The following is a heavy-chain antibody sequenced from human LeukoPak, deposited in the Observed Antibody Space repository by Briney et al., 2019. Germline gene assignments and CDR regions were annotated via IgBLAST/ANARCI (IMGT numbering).Heavy chain of an antibody. J-gene: IGHJ4*02. Sequence: SETLSLTCAVYGGSFSGYYWSWIRQPPGKGLEWIGYIYYSGSTNYNPSLKSRVTISVDTSKNQFSLKLSSVTAADTAVYYCARVYSGRRLDYWGQGTLVTVSS. CDR1: GGSFSGYY. V-gene: IGHV4-59*01. D-gene: IGHD1-26*01. CDR2: IYYSGST. CDR3: ARVYSGRRLDY.